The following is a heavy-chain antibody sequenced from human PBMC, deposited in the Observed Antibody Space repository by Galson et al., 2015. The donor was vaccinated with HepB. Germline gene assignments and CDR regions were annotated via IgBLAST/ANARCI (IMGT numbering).Heavy chain of an antibody. CDR3: ARGPWFGELTGILVLQH. CDR2: INPDNGNT. Sequence: SVKVSCKASGYTFNTYGITYVRQAPGQGLEWVGWINPDNGNTKYAQKLQGRVTMTTDTSTSTACMELRSLRSDDTAVYYCARGPWFGELTGILVLQHWGQGTLVTVSS. J-gene: IGHJ1*01. V-gene: IGHV1-18*04. CDR1: GYTFNTYG. D-gene: IGHD3-10*01.